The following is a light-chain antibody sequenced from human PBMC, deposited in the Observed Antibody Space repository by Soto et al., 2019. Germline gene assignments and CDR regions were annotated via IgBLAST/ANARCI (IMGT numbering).Light chain of an antibody. CDR3: QQYYNWPRT. J-gene: IGKJ1*01. V-gene: IGKV3-15*01. Sequence: EIVVTQTPATLAASPVERVTLSCRASQSISSSLAWYQQKPGQAPRLLIYFKSTRATGIPARFSGSGSGTGFSLTISSLQSEDFAVYYCQQYYNWPRTFGQGTKVDIK. CDR2: FKS. CDR1: QSISSS.